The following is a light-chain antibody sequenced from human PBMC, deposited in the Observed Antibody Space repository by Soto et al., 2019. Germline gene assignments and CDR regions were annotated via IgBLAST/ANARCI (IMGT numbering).Light chain of an antibody. Sequence: EIMMTQSPATLSVSPGERATLSCRVSQSVSSTLAWYQQKPGQAPRLLIYGTSIRATGIPDRFSGSGSGTEFTLTISSLQSEDFAIYYCQQYNAWPLYTFGQGTKLEI. CDR1: QSVSST. J-gene: IGKJ2*01. CDR3: QQYNAWPLYT. V-gene: IGKV3-15*01. CDR2: GTS.